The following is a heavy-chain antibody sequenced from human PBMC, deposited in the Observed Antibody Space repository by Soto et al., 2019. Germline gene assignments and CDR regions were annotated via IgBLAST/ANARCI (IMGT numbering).Heavy chain of an antibody. Sequence: SQTLSLTCVISGDSVSSNSAAWNWIRQSPSRGLEWLGRTYCRSKWYSVYAVSVKGRITIKPDTSKNQFSLQLNSVTPEDTAVYYCARGPTALDPWGQGTLVTVSS. CDR3: ARGPTALDP. V-gene: IGHV6-1*01. CDR2: TYCRSKWYS. CDR1: GDSVSSNSAA. J-gene: IGHJ5*02. D-gene: IGHD4-17*01.